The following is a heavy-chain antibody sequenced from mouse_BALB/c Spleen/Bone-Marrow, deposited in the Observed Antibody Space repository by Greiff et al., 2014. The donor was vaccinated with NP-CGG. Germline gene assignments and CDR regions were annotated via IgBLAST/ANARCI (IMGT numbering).Heavy chain of an antibody. J-gene: IGHJ1*01. CDR2: IDPAIFT. CDR1: GFNIKDTY. Sequence: VQLKESGAELVKPGASVKLSCTASGFNIKDTYLHWVKQRPGQGLDWIGRIDPAIFTKYDPKFQGNATIIADTSSNTAYLYLSSLTSEDTAVYYCASYRYGWYFDVWGAGTTVTVSS. V-gene: IGHV14-3*02. D-gene: IGHD2-14*01. CDR3: ASYRYGWYFDV.